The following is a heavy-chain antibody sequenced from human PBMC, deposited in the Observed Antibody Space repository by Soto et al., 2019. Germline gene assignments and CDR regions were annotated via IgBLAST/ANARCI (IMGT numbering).Heavy chain of an antibody. Sequence: SGPTRVNPTQTLTLTCTLSGFSLITSGVSVGWIRQPPGKALEWLALIYWDDDKRYSPSLKSRLTITKDTSKNQVVLTMTNMDPVDTATYYCARSALQTGDFDYWGQGTLVTVSS. CDR1: GFSLITSGVS. CDR3: ARSALQTGDFDY. V-gene: IGHV2-5*02. D-gene: IGHD1-26*01. CDR2: IYWDDDK. J-gene: IGHJ4*02.